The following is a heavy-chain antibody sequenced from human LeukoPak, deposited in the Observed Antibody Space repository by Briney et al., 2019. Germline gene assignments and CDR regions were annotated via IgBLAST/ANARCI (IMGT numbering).Heavy chain of an antibody. J-gene: IGHJ4*02. Sequence: GRSLRLSCAASGFTFRSYGMHWVRQAPGKGLEWVAIIWYDGSYKYYADSVKGRFTISRDNSKNTLYLQVNSLRAEDTALYYCAREGSYYGSGSYFHDYWGQGTLVTVSS. CDR2: IWYDGSYK. D-gene: IGHD3-10*01. V-gene: IGHV3-33*01. CDR3: AREGSYYGSGSYFHDY. CDR1: GFTFRSYG.